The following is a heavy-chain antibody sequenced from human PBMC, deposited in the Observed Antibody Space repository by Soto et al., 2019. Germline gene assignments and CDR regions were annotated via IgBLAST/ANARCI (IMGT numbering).Heavy chain of an antibody. CDR3: ARGLSFWDIGVVVASQPNFDY. V-gene: IGHV4-34*01. CDR2: INHSGST. D-gene: IGHD2-15*01. Sequence: SETLSLTCAVYGGSFSGYYWSWIRQPPGKGLEWIGEINHSGSTNYTPSLKRRVTISVDTSKNQFSLKLSSVTAADTAVYYCARGLSFWDIGVVVASQPNFDYWGQVTPVTASS. CDR1: GGSFSGYY. J-gene: IGHJ4*02.